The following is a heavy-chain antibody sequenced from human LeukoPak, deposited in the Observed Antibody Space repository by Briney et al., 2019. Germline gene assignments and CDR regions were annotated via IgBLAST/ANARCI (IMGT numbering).Heavy chain of an antibody. V-gene: IGHV1-8*01. CDR2: MNPNSGNT. J-gene: IGHJ5*02. CDR1: GYTFTSYD. Sequence: GASXXVSCKASGYTFTSYDINWVRQATGQGLEWMGWMNPNSGNTGYAQRFQGRVTITRNTSISTAYMELSSLRSEDTAVFYCARADFGDYALDPWGQGTQVTVSS. D-gene: IGHD4-17*01. CDR3: ARADFGDYALDP.